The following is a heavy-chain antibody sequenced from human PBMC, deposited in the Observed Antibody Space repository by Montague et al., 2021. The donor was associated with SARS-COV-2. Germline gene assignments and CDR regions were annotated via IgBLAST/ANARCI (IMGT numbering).Heavy chain of an antibody. V-gene: IGHV4-34*01. CDR3: AREVGRGYSGYEGEY. D-gene: IGHD5-12*01. J-gene: IGHJ4*02. Sequence: SQTQSLTYAVYGGSFSGYYWSWIRQPPGKGLEWIGEINHSGSTNYNPSLKSRVTISVDTSKNQFSLKLSSVTAADTAVYYCAREVGRGYSGYEGEYWGQGTLVTVSS. CDR2: INHSGST. CDR1: GGSFSGYY.